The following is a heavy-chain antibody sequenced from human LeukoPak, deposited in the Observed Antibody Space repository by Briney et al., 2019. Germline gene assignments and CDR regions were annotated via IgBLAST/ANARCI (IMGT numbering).Heavy chain of an antibody. V-gene: IGHV1-69*13. CDR2: IIPIFGTA. D-gene: IGHD6-6*01. CDR3: GRMSIAAFLYFYL. J-gene: IGHJ2*01. CDR1: GCTFRSYA. Sequence: GASVKVSCQASGCTFRSYAISGVRQAPGQGLEWMGGIIPIFGTANYAEKFQGRVTITADESTSTAYMELSSLRPEDTAVYYCGRMSIAAFLYFYLWGRGTLVTVSS.